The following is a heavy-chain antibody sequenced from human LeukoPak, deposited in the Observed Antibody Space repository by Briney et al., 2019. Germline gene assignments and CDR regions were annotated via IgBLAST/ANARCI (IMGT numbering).Heavy chain of an antibody. V-gene: IGHV3-23*01. CDR1: GFTFSTYA. CDR3: AKHSGEVMVGATVNA. CDR2: ISRSGTST. J-gene: IGHJ4*02. D-gene: IGHD1-26*01. Sequence: PGGSLRLSCAASGFTFSTYAMSWVRQAPGKGLEWVSAISRSGTSTYYGDSVKGRFTSSRDNSKNTLFLQMNSLRAEDTAVYYCAKHSGEVMVGATVNAWGQGTLVTVSS.